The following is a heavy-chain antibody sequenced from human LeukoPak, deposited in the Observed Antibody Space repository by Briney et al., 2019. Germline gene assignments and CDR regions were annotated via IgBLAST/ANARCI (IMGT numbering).Heavy chain of an antibody. CDR2: INWNGGST. CDR3: AKDIRIVAAGLFDY. J-gene: IGHJ4*02. D-gene: IGHD1-26*01. Sequence: GGSLRLSCAASGFTFDDYGMSWVRQAPGKGLEWVSGINWNGGSTGYADSVKGRFTISRDNAKNSLYLQMNSLRAEDTALYYCAKDIRIVAAGLFDYWGQGTLVTVSS. V-gene: IGHV3-20*04. CDR1: GFTFDDYG.